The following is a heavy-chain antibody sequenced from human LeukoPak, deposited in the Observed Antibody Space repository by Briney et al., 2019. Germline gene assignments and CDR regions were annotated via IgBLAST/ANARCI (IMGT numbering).Heavy chain of an antibody. D-gene: IGHD5-18*01. CDR2: IKQDGSEK. CDR1: GFTFSSYW. V-gene: IGHV3-7*01. CDR3: ARDWRGYSYGSDAFDI. J-gene: IGHJ3*02. Sequence: GGSLRLSCAASGFTFSSYWMSWVRQAPGKGLEWVANIKQDGSEKYYVDSVKGRFTISRDNAKNSLYLQMNSLRAEDTAVYYCARDWRGYSYGSDAFDIWGQETMVTVSS.